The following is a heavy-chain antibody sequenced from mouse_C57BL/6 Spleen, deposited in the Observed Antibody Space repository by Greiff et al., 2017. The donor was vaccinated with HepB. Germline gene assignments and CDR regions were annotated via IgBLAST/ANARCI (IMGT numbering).Heavy chain of an antibody. D-gene: IGHD3-2*02. CDR2: ISYDGSN. V-gene: IGHV3-6*01. J-gene: IGHJ3*01. Sequence: EVKLQESGPGLVKPSQSLSLTCSVTGYSITSGYYWNWIRQFPGNKLEWMGYISYDGSNNYNPSLKNRISITRDTSKNQFFLKLNSVTTEDTATYYCATSRQLRPFAYWGQGTLVTVSA. CDR3: ATSRQLRPFAY. CDR1: GYSITSGYY.